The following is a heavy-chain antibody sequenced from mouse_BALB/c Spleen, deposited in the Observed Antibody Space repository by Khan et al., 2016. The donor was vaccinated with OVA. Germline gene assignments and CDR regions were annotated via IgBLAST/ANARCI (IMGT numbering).Heavy chain of an antibody. Sequence: QVQLKESGPGLVQPSQSLSITCTVSGFSLTTYGVHWVRQSPGKGLEWMGVIWRGGSTDDNAPFISSLSISKDKSKSQVSFKMNSLQANDTAIYYCARNYDYDEGLAYWGQGTLVTVSA. J-gene: IGHJ3*01. D-gene: IGHD2-4*01. CDR1: GFSLTTYG. V-gene: IGHV2-2*02. CDR3: ARNYDYDEGLAY. CDR2: IWRGGST.